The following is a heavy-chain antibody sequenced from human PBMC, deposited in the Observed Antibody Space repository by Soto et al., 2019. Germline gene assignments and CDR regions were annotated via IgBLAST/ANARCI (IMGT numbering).Heavy chain of an antibody. CDR1: GGTFRSYA. CDR2: IIPIFGTA. CDR3: ARSYYYDSSGYPAQPFEY. Sequence: SVQVSFKASGGTFRSYAISWVRQAPGQGLEWMGGIIPIFGTANYAQKFQGRVTITADESTSTAYMELSSLRSEDTAVYYCARSYYYDSSGYPAQPFEYWGQGTLVTVSS. J-gene: IGHJ4*02. V-gene: IGHV1-69*13. D-gene: IGHD3-22*01.